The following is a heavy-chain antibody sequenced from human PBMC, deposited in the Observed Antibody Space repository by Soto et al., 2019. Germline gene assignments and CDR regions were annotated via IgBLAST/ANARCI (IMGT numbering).Heavy chain of an antibody. CDR1: GFTFKSYT. J-gene: IGHJ4*02. CDR2: ISYDGSNK. Sequence: GGSLRLSCATSGFTFKSYTLHWVRQTPGRGLQWVAVISYDGSNKYYADSVRGRFTISRDNSNSTLYLQMNSLRADDSAVYYCVGASMWTGKGLEYSGQGALVTVYS. CDR3: VGASMWTGKGLEY. D-gene: IGHD3-10*02. V-gene: IGHV3-30-3*01.